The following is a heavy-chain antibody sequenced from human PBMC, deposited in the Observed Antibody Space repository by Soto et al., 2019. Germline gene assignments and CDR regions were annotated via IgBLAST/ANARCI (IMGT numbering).Heavy chain of an antibody. CDR2: IKQDGSEK. J-gene: IGHJ6*03. V-gene: IGHV3-7*01. CDR3: ARDDGSGSYYSLLYYYYYMDV. Sequence: GGSLRLSCAASGFTLSSYWMSWVRQAPGKGLEWVANIKQDGSEKYYVDSVKGRFTISRDNAKNSLYLQMNSLRAEDTAVYYCARDDGSGSYYSLLYYYYYMDVWGKGTTVTVSS. CDR1: GFTLSSYW. D-gene: IGHD3-10*01.